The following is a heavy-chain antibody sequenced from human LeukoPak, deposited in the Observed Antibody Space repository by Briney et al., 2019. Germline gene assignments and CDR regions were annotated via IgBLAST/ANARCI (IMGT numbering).Heavy chain of an antibody. V-gene: IGHV4-39*01. D-gene: IGHD2-15*01. CDR2: IYYSGST. CDR1: GGSISSSSYY. J-gene: IGHJ6*03. CDR3: ARPQAAFYYYYYMDV. Sequence: SETLSLTCTVSGGSISSSSYYWGWIRQPPGKGLEWIGSIYYSGSTYYNPSLKSRVTISADTSKNQFSLKLSSVTAADTAVYYCARPQAAFYYYYYMDVWGKGTTVTVSS.